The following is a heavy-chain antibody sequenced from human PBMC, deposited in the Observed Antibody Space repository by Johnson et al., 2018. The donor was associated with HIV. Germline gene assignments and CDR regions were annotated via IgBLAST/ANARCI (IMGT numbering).Heavy chain of an antibody. J-gene: IGHJ3*02. CDR1: GFTFSSYA. D-gene: IGHD3/OR15-3a*01. V-gene: IGHV3-23*04. CDR2: ISGSGGST. Sequence: VQLVESGGGLVQPGGSMRLSCAASGFTFSSYAMSWVRQAPGKGLEWVSAISGSGGSTYYADSVKGRFTISRDNSKNTLYLQMSSLRAEDTAVYYCAKAGDWSDAFDIWGQGTMVTVSS. CDR3: AKAGDWSDAFDI.